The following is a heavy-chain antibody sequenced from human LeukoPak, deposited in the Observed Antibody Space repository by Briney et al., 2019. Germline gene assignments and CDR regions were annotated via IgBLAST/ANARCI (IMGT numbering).Heavy chain of an antibody. D-gene: IGHD3-9*01. Sequence: GGSLRLSCAASGFTFSSYAMHWVRQAPGKGLEWVAVISYDGSNKYYADSVKGRFTISRDNSKNTLYLQMNSLRAEDTAVYYCARLLRYFDWSQDGAFDIWGQGTMVTVSS. V-gene: IGHV3-30*04. CDR2: ISYDGSNK. J-gene: IGHJ3*02. CDR3: ARLLRYFDWSQDGAFDI. CDR1: GFTFSSYA.